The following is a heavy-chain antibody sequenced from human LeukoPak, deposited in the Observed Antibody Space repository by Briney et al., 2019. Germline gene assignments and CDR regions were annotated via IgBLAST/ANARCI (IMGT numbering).Heavy chain of an antibody. CDR3: ARDVYGDYGYNWFDP. V-gene: IGHV3-48*04. J-gene: IGHJ5*02. D-gene: IGHD4-17*01. CDR2: ISSSSSTI. Sequence: GGSLRLSCAASGFTFSSYIMNWVRQAPGKGLEWVSYISSSSSTIYYADSVKGRFTISRDNAKNSLYLQMNSLRVEDTAVYYCARDVYGDYGYNWFDPWGQGTLVTVSS. CDR1: GFTFSSYI.